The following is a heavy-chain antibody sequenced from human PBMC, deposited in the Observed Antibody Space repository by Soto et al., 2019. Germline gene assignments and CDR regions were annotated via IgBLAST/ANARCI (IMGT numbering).Heavy chain of an antibody. CDR3: ARDGESSGYYGWFDP. Sequence: ASVKVSCKASGYTFTSYGISWVRQAPGQGLEWMGWISAYNGNTNYAQKLQGRVTMTTDTSTSTAYMELRSLRSDDTAVYYCARDGESSGYYGWFDPWGQGTLVTVSS. J-gene: IGHJ5*02. D-gene: IGHD3-22*01. CDR2: ISAYNGNT. CDR1: GYTFTSYG. V-gene: IGHV1-18*01.